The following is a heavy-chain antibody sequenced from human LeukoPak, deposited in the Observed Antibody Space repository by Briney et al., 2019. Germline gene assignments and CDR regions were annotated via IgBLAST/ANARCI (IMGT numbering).Heavy chain of an antibody. Sequence: GESLKISCKGSGYSFTSYWIGWVRQMPGKGLEWMGIIYPGDSDTRYSPSFQGQVTISADKSISTACLQWSSLKASDTAMYYCARQTAMVDGYFDYWGQGTLVTVSP. CDR2: IYPGDSDT. CDR1: GYSFTSYW. J-gene: IGHJ4*02. D-gene: IGHD5-18*01. V-gene: IGHV5-51*01. CDR3: ARQTAMVDGYFDY.